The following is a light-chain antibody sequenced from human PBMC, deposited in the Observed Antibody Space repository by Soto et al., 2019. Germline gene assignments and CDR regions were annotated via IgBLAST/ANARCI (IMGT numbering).Light chain of an antibody. J-gene: IGKJ2*01. Sequence: EIVMTQSPDTLSVSPGERATLSCRASQSVSSNLAWYQQKPGQAPRLLIYGASTRATGIPARFSGSGSGTEFTLTISSLQSEDFAVYYCQQYNDWPPYTFGQGTKADIK. V-gene: IGKV3-15*01. CDR1: QSVSSN. CDR2: GAS. CDR3: QQYNDWPPYT.